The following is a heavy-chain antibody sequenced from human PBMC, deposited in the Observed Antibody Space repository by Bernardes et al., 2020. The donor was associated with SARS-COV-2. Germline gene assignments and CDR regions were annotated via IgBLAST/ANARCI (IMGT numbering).Heavy chain of an antibody. CDR3: AKDQGHGAYGH. J-gene: IGHJ4*02. D-gene: IGHD4-17*01. CDR2: ISYEGSKK. V-gene: IGHV3-30*18. Sequence: GSLSPSCAASGFTFNNFGMHWVRQAPGRGLEWVAVISYEGSKKYYVDSVKGRLTISRDNANNLVHLQMNNLRGEDTAFYDCAKDQGHGAYGHWGQGILVAVSS. CDR1: GFTFNNFG.